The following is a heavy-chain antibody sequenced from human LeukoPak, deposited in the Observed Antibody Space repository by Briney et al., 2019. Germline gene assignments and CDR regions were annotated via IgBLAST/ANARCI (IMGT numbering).Heavy chain of an antibody. CDR3: ARDCSSTGCSPKDY. V-gene: IGHV1-18*01. D-gene: IGHD2-2*01. Sequence: ASVKVSCKASGYTFTSYGISWVRQAPGQGLEWMGWISAYNGNTNYAQKLQGRVTMTTDTSTSTAYMELRSLRSDDTAVYYCARDCSSTGCSPKDYWGQGTLVTVSS. CDR2: ISAYNGNT. J-gene: IGHJ4*02. CDR1: GYTFTSYG.